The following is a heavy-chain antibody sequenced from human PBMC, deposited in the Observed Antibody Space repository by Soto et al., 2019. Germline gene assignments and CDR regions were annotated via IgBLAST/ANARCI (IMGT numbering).Heavy chain of an antibody. D-gene: IGHD2-15*01. V-gene: IGHV3-15*07. CDR2: LKGKNEGGTT. J-gene: IGHJ4*02. CDR1: GFTSTNAW. CDR3: TTRWRAPFDY. Sequence: EVQLVESGGGLVKPGGSLRLSCAASGFTSTNAWMNWVRQAPGQGLEWVGRLKGKNEGGTTDYAAPVNGRFIISRDDAKNTLYLQMNSLTTADTAVYYCTTRWRAPFDYWGQGALVTVSS.